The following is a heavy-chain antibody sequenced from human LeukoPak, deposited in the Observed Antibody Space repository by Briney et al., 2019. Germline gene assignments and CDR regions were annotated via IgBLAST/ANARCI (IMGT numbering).Heavy chain of an antibody. D-gene: IGHD3-22*01. J-gene: IGHJ3*02. CDR3: ARGPYSYDSSGAFDI. V-gene: IGHV4-61*02. Sequence: PSQTLSLTCTVSGDSISSGDYYWSWIRQPAGKGLEWIGRISSSGSTDYNPSLKSRVTISVDTSKNQFSLKLSSVTAADTAVYFCARGPYSYDSSGAFDIWGQGTMVTVSS. CDR1: GDSISSGDYY. CDR2: ISSSGST.